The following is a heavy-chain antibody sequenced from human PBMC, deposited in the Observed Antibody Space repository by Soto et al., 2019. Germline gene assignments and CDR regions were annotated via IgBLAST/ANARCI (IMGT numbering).Heavy chain of an antibody. CDR3: ARGTAY. CDR2: INPSDGTT. J-gene: IGHJ4*02. Sequence: QVQLVQSGAEVKKPGASVKVSCKAYGYIFTTYYVHWVRQAPGQGLEWMGLINPSDGTTNYTQKFQGRITMTRDTSTSTVYMELSSLRSEDTAVYYCARGTAYWGQGTLVTVSS. V-gene: IGHV1-46*01. CDR1: GYIFTTYY.